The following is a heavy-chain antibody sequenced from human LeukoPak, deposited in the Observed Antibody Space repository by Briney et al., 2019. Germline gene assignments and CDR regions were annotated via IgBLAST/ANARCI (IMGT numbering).Heavy chain of an antibody. CDR1: GYTFTGYY. D-gene: IGHD7-27*01. V-gene: IGHV1-2*04. Sequence: VASVKVSCKASGYTFTGYYMHWVRQAPGQGLEWMGWINPNSGGTNYAQKFQGWVTMTRDTSISTAYMELSSLRSEDTAVYYCAREFELGIQFSFGYWGQGTLVTVSS. J-gene: IGHJ4*02. CDR2: INPNSGGT. CDR3: AREFELGIQFSFGY.